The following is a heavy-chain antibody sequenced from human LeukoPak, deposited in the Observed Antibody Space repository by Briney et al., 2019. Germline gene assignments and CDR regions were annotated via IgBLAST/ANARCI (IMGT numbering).Heavy chain of an antibody. CDR2: INHSGGT. CDR3: ARGPLPVTTSPNWFDP. Sequence: SETLSLTCAVYGGSFSGYYWSWIRQPPGKGLEWIGEINHSGGTNYNPSLKSRVTISVDTSKNQFSLKLSSVTAADTAVYYCARGPLPVTTSPNWFDPWGQGTLVTVPS. V-gene: IGHV4-34*01. J-gene: IGHJ5*02. D-gene: IGHD1-14*01. CDR1: GGSFSGYY.